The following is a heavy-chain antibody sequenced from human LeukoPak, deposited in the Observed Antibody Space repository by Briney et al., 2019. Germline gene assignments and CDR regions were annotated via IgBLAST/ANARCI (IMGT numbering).Heavy chain of an antibody. J-gene: IGHJ4*02. D-gene: IGHD6-6*01. CDR2: ISCDGSNK. CDR1: GFTFSSYG. V-gene: IGHV3-30*03. CDR3: ARGEYSSSSDGFDY. Sequence: GGSLRLSCAASGFTFSSYGMHWVRQAPGKGLEWVAVISCDGSNKYYADSVKGRFTISRDNSKNTLYLQMNSLRAEDTAVYYCARGEYSSSSDGFDYWGQGTLVTVSS.